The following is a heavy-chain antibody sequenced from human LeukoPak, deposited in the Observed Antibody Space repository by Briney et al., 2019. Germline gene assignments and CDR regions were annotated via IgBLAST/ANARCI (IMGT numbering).Heavy chain of an antibody. V-gene: IGHV3-74*01. CDR2: LDRDGTTT. CDR3: ARDQRIVVVPAAILY. Sequence: HAGGSLRLSCAASGFTFSAYAMNWVRQAPGKGLEWVSRLDRDGTTTSYADSVYGRFTISRDNSKNTLYLQMNSLRAEDTAVYYCARDQRIVVVPAAILYWGQGTLVTVSS. J-gene: IGHJ4*02. CDR1: GFTFSAYA. D-gene: IGHD2-2*02.